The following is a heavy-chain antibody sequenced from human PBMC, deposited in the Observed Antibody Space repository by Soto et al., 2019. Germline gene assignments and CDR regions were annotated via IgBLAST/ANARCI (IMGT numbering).Heavy chain of an antibody. CDR2: INAGNGNT. Sequence: ASVKVSCKASGYTFTSYAMHWVRQAPGQRLEWMGWINAGNGNTKYSQKFQGRVTITRDTSASTAYMELSSLRSEDTAVYYCAKDNGIVGAPDGMDVWGQGTTVTVSS. CDR1: GYTFTSYA. D-gene: IGHD1-26*01. CDR3: AKDNGIVGAPDGMDV. V-gene: IGHV1-3*01. J-gene: IGHJ6*02.